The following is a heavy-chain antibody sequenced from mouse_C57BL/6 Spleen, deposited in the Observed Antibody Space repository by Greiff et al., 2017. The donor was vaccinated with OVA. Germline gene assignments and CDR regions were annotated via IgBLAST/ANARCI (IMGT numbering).Heavy chain of an antibody. V-gene: IGHV2-2*01. CDR1: GFSLTSYG. CDR3: ARGEGRDANWYFDV. CDR2: IWSGGST. Sequence: VHLVESGPGLVQPSQSLSITCTVSGFSLTSYGVHWVRQSPGKGLEWLGVIWSGGSTDYNAAFISRLSISKDNSKSQVFFKMNSLQADDTAIYYCARGEGRDANWYFDVWGTGTTVTVSS. D-gene: IGHD1-1*01. J-gene: IGHJ1*03.